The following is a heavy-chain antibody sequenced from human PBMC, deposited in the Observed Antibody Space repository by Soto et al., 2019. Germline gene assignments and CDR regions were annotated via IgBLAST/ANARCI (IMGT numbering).Heavy chain of an antibody. CDR3: ARVAIVVLDQRAPRKGRLNWFDP. D-gene: IGHD1-26*01. J-gene: IGHJ5*02. V-gene: IGHV4-39*02. Sequence: TSETLSLSCTVSGDSISSGQHYGVWFRQSPGKVLEWIGSIYYSVATYINPSLRGRLTISSDMPKNQFFLTLSSVTAADTAVYYCARVAIVVLDQRAPRKGRLNWFDPWGQGTQVTVS. CDR2: IYYSVAT. CDR1: GDSISSGQHY.